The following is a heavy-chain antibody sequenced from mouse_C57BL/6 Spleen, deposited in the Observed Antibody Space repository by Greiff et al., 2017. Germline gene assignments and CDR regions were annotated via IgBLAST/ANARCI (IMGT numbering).Heavy chain of an antibody. CDR3: ARGEGSSYFDY. CDR1: GYAFSSYW. V-gene: IGHV1-80*01. CDR2: IYPGDGDT. J-gene: IGHJ2*01. D-gene: IGHD1-1*01. Sequence: QVQLQQSGAELVKPGASVKISCKASGYAFSSYWMNWVKQRPGKGLEWIGQIYPGDGDTNYNGKFKGKATLTADKSSSTAYMQLSSLTSEDAAVYFCARGEGSSYFDYWGQGTTLTVSS.